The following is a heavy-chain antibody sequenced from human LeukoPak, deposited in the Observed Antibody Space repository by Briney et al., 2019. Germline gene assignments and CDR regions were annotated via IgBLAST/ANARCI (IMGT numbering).Heavy chain of an antibody. Sequence: PSETLSLTCTVTGGSISIYYWSWIRQPPGKGLEWSGYIYYSGSTNYNHSLKSRVTISVDTSKNQFSLKLSSVTAADTAEYYCARGLRFLEWPIYYYYMDVWGKGTTVTVSS. D-gene: IGHD3-3*01. J-gene: IGHJ6*03. CDR2: IYYSGST. CDR3: ARGLRFLEWPIYYYYMDV. CDR1: GGSISIYY. V-gene: IGHV4-59*01.